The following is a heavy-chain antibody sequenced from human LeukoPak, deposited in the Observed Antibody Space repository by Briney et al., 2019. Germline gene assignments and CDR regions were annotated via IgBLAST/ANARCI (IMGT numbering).Heavy chain of an antibody. CDR1: GFTFSAYS. CDR3: ARAPLSGSYLINWFDP. CDR2: ISTSSSYI. V-gene: IGHV3-21*01. Sequence: GGTLRLSCAASGFTFSAYSMNWVRQAPGKGLEWVSSISTSSSYIYYVDSVKGRFTISRDNARNSLYLQMNSLRAEDTAVYYCARAPLSGSYLINWFDPWGQGTLVTVSS. J-gene: IGHJ5*02. D-gene: IGHD1-26*01.